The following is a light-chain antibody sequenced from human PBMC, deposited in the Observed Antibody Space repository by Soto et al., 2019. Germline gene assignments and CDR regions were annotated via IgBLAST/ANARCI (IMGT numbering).Light chain of an antibody. J-gene: IGKJ5*01. V-gene: IGKV3-11*01. CDR1: QSVSSY. CDR3: QQRSNWPPLIT. CDR2: DAS. Sequence: EIVLTQSPGTLSLSPGERATHSCRASQSVSSYLAWYQQKPGQAPRLLIYDASNRATGIPARFSGSGSGTDFTLTISSLEPEDFAVYYCQQRSNWPPLITFGQGTRLEIK.